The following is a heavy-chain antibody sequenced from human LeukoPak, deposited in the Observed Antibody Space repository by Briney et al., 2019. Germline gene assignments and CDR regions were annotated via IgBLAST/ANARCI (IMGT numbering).Heavy chain of an antibody. D-gene: IGHD2-2*01. CDR3: AVVVPAATNNWFDP. CDR1: GGSFSGYY. CDR2: INHSGST. V-gene: IGHV4-34*01. Sequence: SETLSLTCAVYGGSFSGYYWSWIRQPPGKGLEWIGEINHSGSTNYNPSLKSRVTISVDTSKNQFSLKLSSVTAADTAVYYCAVVVPAATNNWFDPWGQGTLVTVSS. J-gene: IGHJ5*02.